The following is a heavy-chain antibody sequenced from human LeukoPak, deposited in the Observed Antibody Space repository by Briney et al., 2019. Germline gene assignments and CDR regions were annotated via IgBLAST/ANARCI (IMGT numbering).Heavy chain of an antibody. Sequence: GGSLRLSCAASGFTFSSYAMSWVRQAPGKGLEWVSAISGSGGSTYYADSVKGRFTIPRDNSKNTLYLQMNSLRAEDTAVYYCAKFPNYDFWSGHHDYWGQGTLVTVSS. CDR1: GFTFSSYA. J-gene: IGHJ4*02. CDR2: ISGSGGST. D-gene: IGHD3-3*01. V-gene: IGHV3-23*01. CDR3: AKFPNYDFWSGHHDY.